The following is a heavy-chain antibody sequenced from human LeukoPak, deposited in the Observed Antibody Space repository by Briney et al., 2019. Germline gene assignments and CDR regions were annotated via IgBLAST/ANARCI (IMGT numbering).Heavy chain of an antibody. CDR1: GYTFTSHY. CDR2: IHPSGSST. CDR3: ARMDMDIAMVTNYLDH. J-gene: IGHJ4*02. Sequence: ASVKISCKASGYTFTSHYMHWVRQAPGQGRKWMGVIHPSGSSTNYAQKFQGRLTMTKDTSTSRVYIELDSMTSDDTAAYYCARMDMDIAMVTNYLDHWGQGTLVIVSS. D-gene: IGHD5-18*01. V-gene: IGHV1-46*01.